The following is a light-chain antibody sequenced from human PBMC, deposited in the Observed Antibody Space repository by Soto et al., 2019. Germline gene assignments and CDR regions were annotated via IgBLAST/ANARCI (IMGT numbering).Light chain of an antibody. CDR2: GAS. V-gene: IGKV3-20*01. CDR3: LQYGSSPRT. CDR1: QSVSNNY. Sequence: EIVLTQSPGTLSLSPGERATLSCRASQSVSNNYLTWYQQKPGQAPRLLIYGASSRATGIPDRFSGYGSGTDFTLTISRLEPEAFAVYYCLQYGSSPRTFGQGTKVEIK. J-gene: IGKJ1*01.